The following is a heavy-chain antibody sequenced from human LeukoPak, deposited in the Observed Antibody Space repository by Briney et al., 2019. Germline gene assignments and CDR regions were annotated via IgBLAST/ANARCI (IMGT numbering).Heavy chain of an antibody. CDR3: AKDESSSSWYDYYYYYMDV. CDR2: IQYDGRNK. D-gene: IGHD6-13*01. Sequence: GGSLRLSCAASGFTFSSYGMQWVRQAPGRGLEWVAFIQYDGRNKYYADSVKGRFTISRDNSKNTLYLQMNSLRAEDTAVYYCAKDESSSSWYDYYYYYMDVWGKGTTVTISS. CDR1: GFTFSSYG. V-gene: IGHV3-30*02. J-gene: IGHJ6*03.